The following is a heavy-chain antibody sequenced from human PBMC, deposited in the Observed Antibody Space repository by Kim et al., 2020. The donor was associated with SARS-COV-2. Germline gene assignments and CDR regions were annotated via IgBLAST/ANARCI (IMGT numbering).Heavy chain of an antibody. CDR2: K. Sequence: KYYAASVKGRLTIRRDNSKTTLYLQMNSLRAEDTAVYYCARDRLGEYGMDVWVQGTTVTVSS. V-gene: IGHV3-33*01. J-gene: IGHJ6*02. CDR3: ARDRLGEYGMDV. D-gene: IGHD3-16*01.